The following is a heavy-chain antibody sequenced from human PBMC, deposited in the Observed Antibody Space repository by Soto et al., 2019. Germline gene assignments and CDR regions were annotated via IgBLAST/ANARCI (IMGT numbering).Heavy chain of an antibody. Sequence: GGSLRLSCAASGFTFSSYAMHWVRQAPGKGLEWVAVISYDGSNKYYADSVKGRFTISRDNSKNTLYLQMNSLRAEDTAVYYCARGTVNTSFYYYGMDVWGQGTTVTGSS. D-gene: IGHD4-4*01. CDR2: ISYDGSNK. CDR1: GFTFSSYA. J-gene: IGHJ6*02. CDR3: ARGTVNTSFYYYGMDV. V-gene: IGHV3-30-3*01.